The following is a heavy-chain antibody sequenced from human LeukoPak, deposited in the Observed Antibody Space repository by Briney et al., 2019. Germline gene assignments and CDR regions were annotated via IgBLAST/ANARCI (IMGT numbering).Heavy chain of an antibody. V-gene: IGHV3-48*03. D-gene: IGHD1-26*01. CDR1: GFTFSSYE. J-gene: IGHJ4*02. Sequence: GGSLRLSCAASGFTFSSYEMNWVRQAPGKGLEWVSYISSSGSTIYYADSVKGRFTISRDNAKNSLYLQMNSLRAEDTAVYYCARDAGMGATTPPFDYWGQGTLVTVSS. CDR3: ARDAGMGATTPPFDY. CDR2: ISSSGSTI.